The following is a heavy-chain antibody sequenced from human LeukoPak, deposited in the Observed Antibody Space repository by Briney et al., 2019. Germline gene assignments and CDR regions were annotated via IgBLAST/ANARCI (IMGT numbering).Heavy chain of an antibody. V-gene: IGHV3-30*18. CDR1: GFTFSSYG. D-gene: IGHD3-22*01. CDR3: AKDSSSGYWTAFDY. J-gene: IGHJ4*02. CDR2: ISYDGSNK. Sequence: GGSLRLSCEASGFTFSSYGMHWVRQAPGKGLEWVAVISYDGSNKYYADSVKGRFTISRDNSKNTLYLQMNSLRAEDTAVYYCAKDSSSGYWTAFDYWGQGTLVTVSS.